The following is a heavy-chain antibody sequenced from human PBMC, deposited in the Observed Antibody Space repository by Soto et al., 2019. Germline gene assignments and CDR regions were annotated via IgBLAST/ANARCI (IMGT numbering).Heavy chain of an antibody. CDR3: ARIPTFYGILRGSDET. CDR1: GGSFSGYY. Sequence: SETLSLACAVYGGSFSGYYWSWIRQPPGKGLEWIGEINHSGSTNYNPSLKSRVTISVDTSKNQFSLKLSSVTAADTAVYYCARIPTFYGILRGSDETWGHGILVTVSS. D-gene: IGHD3-9*01. V-gene: IGHV4-34*01. CDR2: INHSGST. J-gene: IGHJ4*01.